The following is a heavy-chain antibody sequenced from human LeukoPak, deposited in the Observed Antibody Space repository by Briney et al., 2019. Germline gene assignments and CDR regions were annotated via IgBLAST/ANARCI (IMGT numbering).Heavy chain of an antibody. D-gene: IGHD2-15*01. CDR1: GFTFSSYS. Sequence: PGGSLRLSCAASGFTFSSYSMNWVRQAPGKGLEWASSISSSSSYIYYADSVKGRFTISRDNAKNSLYLQLNSLRAEDTAVYYCARGYCSGGSCSRGYWGQGTLVTVSS. J-gene: IGHJ4*02. CDR2: ISSSSSYI. V-gene: IGHV3-21*01. CDR3: ARGYCSGGSCSRGY.